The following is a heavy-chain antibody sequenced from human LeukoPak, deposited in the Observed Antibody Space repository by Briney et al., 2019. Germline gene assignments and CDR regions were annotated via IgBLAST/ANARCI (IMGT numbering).Heavy chain of an antibody. J-gene: IGHJ4*02. CDR3: ARDYSSSWYPWFDF. D-gene: IGHD6-13*01. Sequence: PGGSLRLSCAASGXTFSSYWVHWVRQAPGKGLVWVSRVNSDGSGTSYADSVKGRFTISRDNAKNTLYLQMNSLRAEDTAVYYCARDYSSSWYPWFDFWGQGTLVTVSS. CDR1: GXTFSSYW. CDR2: VNSDGSGT. V-gene: IGHV3-74*01.